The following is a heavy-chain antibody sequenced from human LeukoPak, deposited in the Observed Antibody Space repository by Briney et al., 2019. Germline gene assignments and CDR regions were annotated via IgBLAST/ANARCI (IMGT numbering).Heavy chain of an antibody. CDR2: ISSDSNYI. D-gene: IGHD4-11*01. J-gene: IGHJ4*02. Sequence: GGSLRLSCAASGFTFSSYSMNWVRQAPGKGLEWVSSISSDSNYIYYADSMKGRFTISRDNARNLLYLQMNSLRAEDTAVYYCARDYTGYSNYWGQGTLVTVSS. CDR1: GFTFSSYS. CDR3: ARDYTGYSNY. V-gene: IGHV3-21*01.